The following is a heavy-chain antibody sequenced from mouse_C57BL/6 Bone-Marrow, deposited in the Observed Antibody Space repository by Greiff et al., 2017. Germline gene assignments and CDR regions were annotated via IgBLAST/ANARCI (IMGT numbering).Heavy chain of an antibody. Sequence: VQLKQPGAELVKPGASVKLSCKASGYTFTSYWMQWVKQRPGQGLEWIGEIDPSDSYTNYNQKFKGKATLTVDTSSSTAYMQLSSLTSEDSAVYYCASLYDYAWYFDVWGTGTTVTVSS. CDR3: ASLYDYAWYFDV. J-gene: IGHJ1*03. V-gene: IGHV1-50*01. CDR1: GYTFTSYW. D-gene: IGHD2-4*01. CDR2: IDPSDSYT.